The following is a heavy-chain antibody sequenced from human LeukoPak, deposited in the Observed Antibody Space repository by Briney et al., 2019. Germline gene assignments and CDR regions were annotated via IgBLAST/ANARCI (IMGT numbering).Heavy chain of an antibody. CDR1: GFSLRTRGMG. Sequence: KESGPTLVKPTQTLTLTCTFSGFSLRTRGMGVGWIRQPPGKALEWLAIIYWDDDKRYSPSLKSRLTITKDTSKNQVVLTTTNMDPVDTGTYYCAGGSGRTFDYWGQGTLVTVSS. D-gene: IGHD6-19*01. CDR3: AGGSGRTFDY. J-gene: IGHJ4*02. CDR2: IYWDDDK. V-gene: IGHV2-5*02.